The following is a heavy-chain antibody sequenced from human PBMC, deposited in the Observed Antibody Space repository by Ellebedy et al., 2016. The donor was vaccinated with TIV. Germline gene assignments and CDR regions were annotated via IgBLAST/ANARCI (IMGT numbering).Heavy chain of an antibody. CDR1: GYNFSSYG. Sequence: AASVKVSCKASGYNFSSYGITWVRQAPGQGLEWMGWISSYNGDTNYAQKLQGRVTMTSDTSTNTAYMELRSLRSDDTAVYYCATDRGRRRSLDYWGQGTLVTVSS. V-gene: IGHV1-18*01. CDR3: ATDRGRRRSLDY. CDR2: ISSYNGDT. D-gene: IGHD3-10*01. J-gene: IGHJ4*02.